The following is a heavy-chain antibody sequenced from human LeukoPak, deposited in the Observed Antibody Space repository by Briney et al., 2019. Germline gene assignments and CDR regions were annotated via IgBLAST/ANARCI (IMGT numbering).Heavy chain of an antibody. J-gene: IGHJ3*02. Sequence: IPSETLSLTCTVSGGSISGSSYCWNWIRQHPGKGLEWIGYIYYSGSTYYNPSLKSRVALSVDTSKNQFSLKLSSLTAADTAVYYCAKSREEIRGLDAFDIWGQGTMVTVSS. D-gene: IGHD5-24*01. CDR2: IYYSGST. CDR1: GGSISGSSYC. V-gene: IGHV4-31*03. CDR3: AKSREEIRGLDAFDI.